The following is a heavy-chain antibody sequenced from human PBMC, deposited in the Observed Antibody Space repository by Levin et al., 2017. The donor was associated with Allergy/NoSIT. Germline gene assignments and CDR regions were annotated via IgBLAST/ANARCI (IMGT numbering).Heavy chain of an antibody. CDR1: GGSISSFY. V-gene: IGHV4-59*08. CDR3: ARLGTIAVAGSYWYFDL. D-gene: IGHD6-13*01. CDR2: IYYSGST. J-gene: IGHJ2*01. Sequence: SETLSLTCTVSGGSISSFYWSWIRQPPGKGLEWIGYIYYSGSTNYNPSLKSRVTISVDTSKNQFSLKLSSVTAADTAVYYCARLGTIAVAGSYWYFDLWGRGTLVTVSS.